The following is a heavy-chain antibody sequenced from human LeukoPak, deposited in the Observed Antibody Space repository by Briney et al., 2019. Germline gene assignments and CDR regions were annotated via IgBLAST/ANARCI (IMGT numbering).Heavy chain of an antibody. CDR1: GGSISSYY. J-gene: IGHJ3*02. CDR2: IYYSGST. CDR3: ARVSGIVVVRGPLDI. Sequence: SETLSLTCTVSGGSISSYYWSWIRQTPGKGLEWIGYIYYSGSTYYNPSLKSRVTISVDTSKNQFSLKLSSVTAADTAVYYCARVSGIVVVRGPLDISGQGTMVTVSS. D-gene: IGHD3-22*01. V-gene: IGHV4-59*12.